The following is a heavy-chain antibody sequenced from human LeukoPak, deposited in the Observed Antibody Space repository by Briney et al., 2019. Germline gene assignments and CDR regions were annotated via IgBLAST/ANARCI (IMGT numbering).Heavy chain of an antibody. CDR1: GFTFKSYW. J-gene: IGHJ4*02. CDR3: ARLFGGVTTFDY. V-gene: IGHV3-7*01. Sequence: PGESLRLSCAASGFTFKSYWMSWVRQGPGKGLEWVASIQPDGGVGRYVDSVKGRFTISRDNAKSSVFLQMNSLRAEDTAVYYCARLFGGVTTFDYWGQGALVTVSS. CDR2: IQPDGGVG. D-gene: IGHD4-17*01.